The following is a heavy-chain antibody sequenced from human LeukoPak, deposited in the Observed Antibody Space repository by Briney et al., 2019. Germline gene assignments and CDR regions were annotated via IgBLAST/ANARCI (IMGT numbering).Heavy chain of an antibody. CDR1: GYTFTGYY. CDR2: INPNSGGT. D-gene: IGHD1-1*01. CDR3: ARKGPDRYNWNDFDY. V-gene: IGHV1-2*02. J-gene: IGHJ4*02. Sequence: ASVKVSCKASGYTFTGYYMHWVRQAPGQGLEWMGWINPNSGGTNYAQKFQGRVTMTRDTSISTAYMELSRLRSDDTAVYYCARKGPDRYNWNDFDYWGQGTLVTVSS.